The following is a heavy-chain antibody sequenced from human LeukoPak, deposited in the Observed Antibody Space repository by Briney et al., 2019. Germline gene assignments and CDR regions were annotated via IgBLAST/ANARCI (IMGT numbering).Heavy chain of an antibody. CDR1: GYTFTSYD. D-gene: IGHD3-9*01. V-gene: IGHV1-8*01. Sequence: GASVKVSCKASGYTFTSYDINWVRQATGQGLEWMGWMNPNSGNTGYAQKFQGRVTMTRNTSISTAYMELSSLRSEDTAVYYCARGSPGGTRLVIMGYGMDVWGQGTTVTVSS. CDR2: MNPNSGNT. J-gene: IGHJ6*02. CDR3: ARGSPGGTRLVIMGYGMDV.